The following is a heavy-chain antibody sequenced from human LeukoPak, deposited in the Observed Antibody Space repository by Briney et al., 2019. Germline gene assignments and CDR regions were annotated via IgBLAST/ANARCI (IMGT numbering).Heavy chain of an antibody. D-gene: IGHD3-10*01. Sequence: ASVTVSFKCSVYTFTGYYMHWLRQAPGQGLEWMGWINPNTGGTNYAQKFQGRVTMTRDTSISTAYMELSRLRSDDTAVYYCARSNLRGSGSYFPWFDPWGQGTLVTVSS. CDR2: INPNTGGT. CDR3: ARSNLRGSGSYFPWFDP. CDR1: VYTFTGYY. V-gene: IGHV1-2*02. J-gene: IGHJ5*02.